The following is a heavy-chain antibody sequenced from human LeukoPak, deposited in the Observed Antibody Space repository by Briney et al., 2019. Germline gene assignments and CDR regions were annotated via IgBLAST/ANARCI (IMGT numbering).Heavy chain of an antibody. V-gene: IGHV3-48*03. CDR3: AELGTTMIGGV. Sequence: GGSLRLSCAASGFTFSNSAMTWIRQLPGKGLEWVSYISSSGSNIYYADSVKGRFTISRDNAKNSLYLQMNSLRAEDTAVYYCAELGTTMIGGVWGKGTTVTISS. D-gene: IGHD3-10*02. CDR2: ISSSGSNI. J-gene: IGHJ6*04. CDR1: GFTFSNSA.